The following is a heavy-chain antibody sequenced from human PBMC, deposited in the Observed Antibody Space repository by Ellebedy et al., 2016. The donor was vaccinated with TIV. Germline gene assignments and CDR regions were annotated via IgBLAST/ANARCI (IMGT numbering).Heavy chain of an antibody. CDR2: IDPSDSYT. CDR1: GYSFTSYW. Sequence: GESLKISXKGSGYSFTSYWISWVRQMPGKGLEWMGRIDPSDSYTNYSPSFQGHVTISADKSISTAYLQWSSLKASDTAMYYCASLIVATPVTPAVDYWGQGTLVTVSS. D-gene: IGHD5-12*01. CDR3: ASLIVATPVTPAVDY. J-gene: IGHJ4*02. V-gene: IGHV5-10-1*01.